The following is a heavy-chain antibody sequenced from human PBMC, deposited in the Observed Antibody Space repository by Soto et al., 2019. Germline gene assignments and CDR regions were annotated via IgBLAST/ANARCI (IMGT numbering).Heavy chain of an antibody. V-gene: IGHV3-11*01. J-gene: IGHJ6*02. D-gene: IGHD2-2*01. Sequence: QVQLVESGGGSVKPGGSLRLSCAACGFAFSDYYMSWLRQAPGKGLEWVSYISSGGFITYYADSVKGRFTTSWDKAKNSLYLQMNTLSANDTAVYYCATGVVPATKWGYYSYGLAVWGQGTTVTVSS. CDR2: ISSGGFIT. CDR3: ATGVVPATKWGYYSYGLAV. CDR1: GFAFSDYY.